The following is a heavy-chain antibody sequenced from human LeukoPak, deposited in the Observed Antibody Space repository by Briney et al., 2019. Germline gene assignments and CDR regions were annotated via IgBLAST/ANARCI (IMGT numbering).Heavy chain of an antibody. D-gene: IGHD6-19*01. CDR1: GFTFSSSS. Sequence: GGSLRLSCAASGFTFSSSSMNWVRQAPGKGLQWVSAISGDGVSAFYADSVKGRFTISRDNSKNTLYLQMNSLRAEDTAVYYCPRGSGYYCEYWGQGTLATVSS. J-gene: IGHJ4*02. CDR2: ISGDGVSA. CDR3: PRGSGYYCEY. V-gene: IGHV3-23*01.